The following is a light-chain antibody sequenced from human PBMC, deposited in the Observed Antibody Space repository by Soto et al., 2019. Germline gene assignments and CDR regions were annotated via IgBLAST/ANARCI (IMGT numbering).Light chain of an antibody. V-gene: IGKV3-20*01. CDR1: QSVRNNY. CDR2: ETY. J-gene: IGKJ1*01. Sequence: IVLTQSPDTLSLSPGERVTLSCRASQSVRNNYLAWYQQKPGQAPRLLIYETYRRATGIPDRFSGSGSGIDFTLTISRLEPEDCAVYLCQQYGGSSRTFGLGTKVEIK. CDR3: QQYGGSSRT.